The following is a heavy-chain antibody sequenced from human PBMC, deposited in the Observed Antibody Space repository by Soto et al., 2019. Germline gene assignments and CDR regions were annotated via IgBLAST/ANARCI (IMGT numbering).Heavy chain of an antibody. CDR3: ARVLLTPDDYGDYLNAFDI. CDR2: IYYSGST. J-gene: IGHJ3*02. Sequence: QVQLQESGPGLVKPSQTLSLTCTVSGGSISSGGYYWSWIRQHPGKGLEWIGYIYYSGSTYYNPSLKSRVTISVDTSKNQFSLKLSSVTAADTAVYYCARVLLTPDDYGDYLNAFDIWGQGTMVTVSS. V-gene: IGHV4-31*03. CDR1: GGSISSGGYY. D-gene: IGHD4-17*01.